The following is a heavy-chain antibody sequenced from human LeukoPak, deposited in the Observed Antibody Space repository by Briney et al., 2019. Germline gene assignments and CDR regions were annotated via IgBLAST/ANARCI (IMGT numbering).Heavy chain of an antibody. CDR1: GFIFGNYA. J-gene: IGHJ4*02. Sequence: GGSLRLSCTGSGFIFGNYALSWLRQAPGKGLEWVGFIRSKAFGGTGEYASAVKGRFIISRDDSKNIAYLQMKSLKIEDTAVYYCARDLYDSSGYYFGHWGQGTLVTVSS. CDR2: IRSKAFGGTG. CDR3: ARDLYDSSGYYFGH. V-gene: IGHV3-49*03. D-gene: IGHD3-22*01.